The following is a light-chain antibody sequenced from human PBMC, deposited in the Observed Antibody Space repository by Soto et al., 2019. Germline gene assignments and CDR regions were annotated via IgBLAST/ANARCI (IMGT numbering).Light chain of an antibody. CDR2: GAS. J-gene: IGKJ1*01. Sequence: EIVMTQSPATLSVSTGERATLSCRASQSVSNNLASYQTKPGQGPRLLIYGASPRATGIPARFSGSGFGTEFTLTISSLQSEDFAFYYCQQYNNWWTFGHGTRVDIK. V-gene: IGKV3-15*01. CDR3: QQYNNWWT. CDR1: QSVSNN.